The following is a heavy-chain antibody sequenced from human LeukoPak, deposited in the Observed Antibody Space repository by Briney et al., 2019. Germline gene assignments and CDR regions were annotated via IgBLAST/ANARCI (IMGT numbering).Heavy chain of an antibody. CDR1: GFTLRSYS. CDR3: ARADWDTAMIDY. J-gene: IGHJ4*02. V-gene: IGHV3-21*01. Sequence: GGSLRLSCAASGFTLRSYSMNWVRQAPGKGLEWVSAISSSSSYIYYADSVKGRFTISRDNAKNSLYLQMNSLRAEDTAVYYCARADWDTAMIDYWGQGTLVTVSS. D-gene: IGHD5-18*01. CDR2: ISSSSSYI.